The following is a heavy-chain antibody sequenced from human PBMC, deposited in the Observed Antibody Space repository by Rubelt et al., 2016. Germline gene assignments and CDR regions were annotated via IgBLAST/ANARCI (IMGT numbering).Heavy chain of an antibody. J-gene: IGHJ4*02. Sequence: EVRLVESGGGLVQPGGSLRVSCAASGFTFSRYAMSWVRQVPGKGLEWVSSFGGSESSRYYADSVKGRFIISRDNSRNMLFLQMNSLRAEDTAIYYCARVGTIMIWGQGTLVTVSS. D-gene: IGHD5-24*01. CDR1: GFTFSRYA. CDR2: FGGSESSR. V-gene: IGHV3-23*04. CDR3: ARVGTIMI.